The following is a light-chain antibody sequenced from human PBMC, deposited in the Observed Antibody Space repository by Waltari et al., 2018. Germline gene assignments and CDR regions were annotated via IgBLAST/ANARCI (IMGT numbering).Light chain of an antibody. CDR3: MQGTHWPRT. J-gene: IGKJ1*01. CDR2: KVF. V-gene: IGKV2-30*01. CDR1: QSLVYTDGNTY. Sequence: DVSMTQSPLSLPVTLGQSASISCRSSQSLVYTDGNTYLSWFQQRPGQSPRRLIYKVFNLESGVPDRFSGSGSGTDFTLKISRVEAEDVVTYFCMQGTHWPRTFGQGTTVEIK.